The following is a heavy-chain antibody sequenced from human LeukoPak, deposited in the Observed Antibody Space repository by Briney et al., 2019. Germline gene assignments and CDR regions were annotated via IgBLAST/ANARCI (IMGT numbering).Heavy chain of an antibody. J-gene: IGHJ4*02. CDR2: SNAGNGDT. Sequence: ASVKVSCKASGYTFTNYAIHWVRQAPGQRLEWMGWSNAGNGDTKYSHKFQGRVTLTRDTSASTAYMELSSLRSEDMAMFYCARGARNCGSTSCYSYFDYWGQGSLVTVSS. CDR1: GYTFTNYA. D-gene: IGHD2-2*01. V-gene: IGHV1-3*02. CDR3: ARGARNCGSTSCYSYFDY.